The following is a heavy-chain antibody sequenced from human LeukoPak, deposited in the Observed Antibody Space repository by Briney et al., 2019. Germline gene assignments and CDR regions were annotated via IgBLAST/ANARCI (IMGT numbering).Heavy chain of an antibody. D-gene: IGHD6-19*01. V-gene: IGHV4-39*01. CDR1: DGSIINNNHY. J-gene: IGHJ4*02. Sequence: PSETLSLTCTVSDGSIINNNHYWGWTRQPPGKGLEWIGSISYSGGTAYNPSLRSRVTISVDTSKNQFSLKVNSVTAADTAVYYCATAPWGYSSGWYFFDYWGQGTLVTVSS. CDR2: ISYSGGT. CDR3: ATAPWGYSSGWYFFDY.